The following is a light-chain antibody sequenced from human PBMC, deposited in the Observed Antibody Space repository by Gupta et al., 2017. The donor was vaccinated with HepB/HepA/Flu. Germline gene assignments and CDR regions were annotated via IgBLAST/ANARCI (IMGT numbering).Light chain of an antibody. CDR3: QQDGSHTNT. J-gene: IGKJ3*01. CDR1: QSVRSSY. V-gene: IGKV3-20*01. Sequence: EIVLTQSPGTLSLSPGERATLSCRASQSVRSSYLAWYQQKPGQAPRLLIYGASSRATGIPDRFSGSGSGTDFTLTISRLEPEDFAVYYCQQDGSHTNTFGHGTKVDIK. CDR2: GAS.